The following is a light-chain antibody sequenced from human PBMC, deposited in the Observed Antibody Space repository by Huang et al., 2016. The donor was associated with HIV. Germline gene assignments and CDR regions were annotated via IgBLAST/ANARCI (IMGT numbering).Light chain of an antibody. Sequence: DIVMTQSPDSLAVSLGERATINCKSSQRILYNSDKKNYLAWYQRKPGQPPKLLIYWASTRESGVPDRCSGSGSGTDFTLTISSLQAGDVAVYYCQQYYGSPPTFGQGTKVEIK. CDR2: WAS. J-gene: IGKJ1*01. CDR3: QQYYGSPPT. V-gene: IGKV4-1*01. CDR1: QRILYNSDKKNY.